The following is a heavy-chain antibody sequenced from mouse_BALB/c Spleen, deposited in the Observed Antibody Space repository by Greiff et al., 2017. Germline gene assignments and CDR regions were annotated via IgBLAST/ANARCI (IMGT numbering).Heavy chain of an antibody. CDR2: INSNGGST. J-gene: IGHJ2*01. Sequence: EVNVVESGGGLVQPGGSLKLSCAASGFTFSGYVMSWVRQTPDKRLELVATINSNGGSTYYPDSVKGRFTISRDNAKNTLYLQMSSLKSEDTAMYYCARVEATVVADYWGQGTTLTVSS. V-gene: IGHV5-6-3*01. CDR3: ARVEATVVADY. CDR1: GFTFSGYV. D-gene: IGHD1-1*01.